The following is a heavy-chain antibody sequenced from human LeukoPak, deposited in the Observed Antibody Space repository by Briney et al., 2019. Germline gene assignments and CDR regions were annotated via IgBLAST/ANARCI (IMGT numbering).Heavy chain of an antibody. Sequence: GGSLRLSSAASGFTFSSYGMHWVRQAPGKGLEWVAVISYDGSNKYYADSVKGRFTISRDNSKNTLYLQMNSLRAEDTAVYYCAKDRGSGRHYYYYGMDVWGQGTTVTVSS. J-gene: IGHJ6*02. CDR3: AKDRGSGRHYYYYGMDV. D-gene: IGHD1-26*01. CDR2: ISYDGSNK. V-gene: IGHV3-30*18. CDR1: GFTFSSYG.